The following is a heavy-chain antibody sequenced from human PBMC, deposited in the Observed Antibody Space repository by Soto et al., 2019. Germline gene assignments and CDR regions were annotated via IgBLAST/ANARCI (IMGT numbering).Heavy chain of an antibody. D-gene: IGHD4-17*01. Sequence: QVQLQESGPGLVRPSQTLSLTCTVSGGSIRSDGYYWSWIRHHPGRGLEWIGYISYSGDTYYSPSXXXRVTISVXXXXTXXXXXXXXXXXXXXXVXYCARHVYGDPFHYXXXXXXVTVXS. CDR3: CARHVYGDPFHY. J-gene: IGHJ4*02. CDR1: GGSIRSDGYY. CDR2: ISYSGDT. V-gene: IGHV4-31*03.